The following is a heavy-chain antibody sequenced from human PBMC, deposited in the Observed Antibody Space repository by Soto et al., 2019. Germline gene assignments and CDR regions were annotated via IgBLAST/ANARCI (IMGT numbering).Heavy chain of an antibody. D-gene: IGHD5-18*01. Sequence: GGSLRLSCAASGFTFSSYAMSWVRQAPGKGLEWVSGISGSGGSTYYADSVKGRFSISRDNSKNTLYLQMNSLRADDTAVYYCAKVMVKNWFDPWGQGTLVTVSS. CDR2: ISGSGGST. CDR3: AKVMVKNWFDP. CDR1: GFTFSSYA. V-gene: IGHV3-23*01. J-gene: IGHJ5*02.